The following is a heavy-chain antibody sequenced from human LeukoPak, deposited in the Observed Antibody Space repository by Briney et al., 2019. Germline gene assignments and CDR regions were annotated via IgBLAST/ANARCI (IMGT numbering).Heavy chain of an antibody. J-gene: IGHJ6*02. V-gene: IGHV3-7*04. Sequence: GGSLRLSCAASGFTFSSYAMSWVRQAPGQGLEWVANIKQDGSEKYYVDSVKGRFTISRDNAKNSLYLQMNRLRDEDTAVYYCARVYGSGTYYPYRMDVWGQGTTVTVSS. CDR1: GFTFSSYA. CDR3: ARVYGSGTYYPYRMDV. D-gene: IGHD3-10*01. CDR2: IKQDGSEK.